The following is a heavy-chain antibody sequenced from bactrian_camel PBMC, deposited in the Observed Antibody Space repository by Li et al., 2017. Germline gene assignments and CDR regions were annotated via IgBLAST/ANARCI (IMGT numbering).Heavy chain of an antibody. CDR1: GFTFRYYD. CDR2: IDSGGAVT. V-gene: IGHV3S40*01. D-gene: IGHD2*01. CDR3: AKAYNGYVSIFDY. Sequence: DVQLVESGGGLVQPGGSLRLSCAASGFTFRYYDMSWVRQAPGKGFEWVSGIDSGGAVTFYADSVKGRFTISQDNAKNTVYQQMNSLTPEDTAMYYCAKAYNGYVSIFDYWGQGTQVTVS. J-gene: IGHJ4*01.